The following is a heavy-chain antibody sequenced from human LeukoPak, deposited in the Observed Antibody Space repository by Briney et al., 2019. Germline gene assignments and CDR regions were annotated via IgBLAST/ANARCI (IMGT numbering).Heavy chain of an antibody. Sequence: SETLSLTCAVSGGSITSNNWWSWVRPPPGKGLEWIGEIYHSGSTNYNPSLKSRVTISLDTSKNQFSLKVSSVTAADTAVYYWARRFSYYDFVFDYWGQGTLVTVSS. CDR3: ARRFSYYDFVFDY. V-gene: IGHV4-4*02. J-gene: IGHJ4*02. CDR1: GGSITSNNW. D-gene: IGHD3-3*01. CDR2: IYHSGST.